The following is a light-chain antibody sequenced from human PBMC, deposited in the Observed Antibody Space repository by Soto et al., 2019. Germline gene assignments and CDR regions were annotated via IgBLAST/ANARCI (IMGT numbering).Light chain of an antibody. CDR2: GAS. V-gene: IGKV3-20*01. CDR3: QYYSTSPRP. Sequence: EVVLTQSPCTLSLSPGERATLSCRASQRVTGNFLAWYQKKPDQAPRRLIHGASARATGIPDRFSGSGSGTHLTLHITRLEAEDVAVYYCQYYSTSPRPFGQRTRV. J-gene: IGKJ1*01. CDR1: QRVTGNF.